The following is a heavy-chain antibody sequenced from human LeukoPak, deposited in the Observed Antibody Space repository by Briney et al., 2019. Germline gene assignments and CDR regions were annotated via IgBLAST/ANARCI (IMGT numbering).Heavy chain of an antibody. V-gene: IGHV4-59*01. D-gene: IGHD6-13*01. CDR2: IYYSGST. CDR1: GGSISSYY. J-gene: IGHJ5*02. Sequence: PSETLSLTCTVSGGSISSYYWSWIRQPPGKGLEWIGYIYYSGSTKYNPSLKSRVTISVDTSKNHFFLKLSSVTAADTAVYYCARVSSSSWYRNWFDPWGQGTLVTVSS. CDR3: ARVSSSSWYRNWFDP.